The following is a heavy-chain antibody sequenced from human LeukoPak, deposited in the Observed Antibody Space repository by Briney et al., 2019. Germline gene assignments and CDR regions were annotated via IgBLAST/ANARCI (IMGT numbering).Heavy chain of an antibody. V-gene: IGHV4-4*09. Sequence: SETLSLTCTVSGGSISSYYWSWIRQPPGKGLEWIGYIYTSGSTNYNPSLKSRVTISVDTSKNQFSLKLSSVTAADTAVYYCARQPAESYYYYMDVWGKGTTVTVSS. CDR2: IYTSGST. J-gene: IGHJ6*03. CDR3: ARQPAESYYYYMDV. CDR1: GGSISSYY.